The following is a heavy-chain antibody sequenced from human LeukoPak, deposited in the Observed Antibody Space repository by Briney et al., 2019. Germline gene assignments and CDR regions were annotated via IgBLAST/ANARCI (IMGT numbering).Heavy chain of an antibody. CDR3: ARGITTYFLDY. D-gene: IGHD3-22*01. J-gene: IGHJ4*02. V-gene: IGHV1-46*01. CDR2: INPSGGST. CDR1: GYTFTSYY. Sequence: ASVTVSCKASGYTFTSYYMHWVRQAPGQGLEWMGIINPSGGSTSYAQKFQGRVTMTRDTSTSTVYRELSSLRSEDTAVYYCARGITTYFLDYWGQGTLVTVSS.